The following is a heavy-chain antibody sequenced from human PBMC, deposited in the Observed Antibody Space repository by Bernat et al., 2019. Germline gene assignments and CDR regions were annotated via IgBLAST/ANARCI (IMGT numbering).Heavy chain of an antibody. CDR3: AKRYSTSWYVEQ. V-gene: IGHV3-23*01. CDR2: ITESGGNT. Sequence: EVQLSESGGGLVQPGGSLRLSCAASGFTFSSYAMSWARQAPGKGLEWVAGITESGGNTYYADSVKGRFTISRDNSKNTLYLQISSLRAEDTAVYYCAKRYSTSWYVEQWGQGTLVTVSS. J-gene: IGHJ1*01. CDR1: GFTFSSYA. D-gene: IGHD6-13*01.